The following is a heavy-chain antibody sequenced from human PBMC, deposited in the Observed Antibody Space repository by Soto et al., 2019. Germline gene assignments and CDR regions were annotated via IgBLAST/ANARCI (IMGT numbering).Heavy chain of an antibody. J-gene: IGHJ6*02. CDR2: IIPIFGTA. CDR3: ARGATVTTNLIDYYGMDV. Sequence: ASVKVSCKASGGTFSSYAISWVRQAPGQGLEWMGGIIPIFGTANYAQKFQGRVTITADESTSTAYMELSSLRSEDTAVYYCARGATVTTNLIDYYGMDVWGQGTTVTVSS. V-gene: IGHV1-69*13. CDR1: GGTFSSYA. D-gene: IGHD4-4*01.